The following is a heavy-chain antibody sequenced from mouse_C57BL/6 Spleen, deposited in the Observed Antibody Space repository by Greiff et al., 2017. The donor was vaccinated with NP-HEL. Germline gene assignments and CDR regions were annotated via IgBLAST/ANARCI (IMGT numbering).Heavy chain of an antibody. Sequence: QVQLQQSGAELVKPGASVKMSCKASGYTFTTYPIEWMKQNHGKSLEWIGNFHPYNDDTKYNEKFKGKATLTVEKSSSTVYLELRRLTSDDSAVYYCARGDDYGGYFDYWGQGTTLTVSS. D-gene: IGHD2-4*01. CDR3: ARGDDYGGYFDY. CDR2: FHPYNDDT. V-gene: IGHV1-47*01. CDR1: GYTFTTYP. J-gene: IGHJ2*01.